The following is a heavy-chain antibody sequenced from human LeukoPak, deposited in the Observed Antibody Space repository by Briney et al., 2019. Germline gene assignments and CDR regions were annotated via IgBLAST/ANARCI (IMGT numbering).Heavy chain of an antibody. CDR1: GGTFSSYA. Sequence: ASVKVSCKASGGTFSSYAISWARQAPGQGLEWMGGIIPIFGTANYAQKFQGRVTITADESTSTAYMELSSLRSEDTAVYYCAREAVGGYCSSTSCNQRWFDPWGQGTLVTVSS. CDR2: IIPIFGTA. J-gene: IGHJ5*02. V-gene: IGHV1-69*01. D-gene: IGHD2-2*03. CDR3: AREAVGGYCSSTSCNQRWFDP.